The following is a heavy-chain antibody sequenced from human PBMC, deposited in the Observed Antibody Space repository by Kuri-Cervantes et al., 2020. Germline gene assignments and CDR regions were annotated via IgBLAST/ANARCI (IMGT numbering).Heavy chain of an antibody. CDR3: ARHGPPYYDSSDPSGAFDI. CDR2: IMPIFGTI. Sequence: SVKVSCKASGGTFRSDAISWLRQAPGQGLEWMGRIMPIFGTIDYAQKFQGRVTITTDESTSTAHMELSSLRSEDTAVYYCARHGPPYYDSSDPSGAFDIWGQGTMVTVSS. J-gene: IGHJ3*02. CDR1: GGTFRSDA. V-gene: IGHV1-69*05. D-gene: IGHD3-22*01.